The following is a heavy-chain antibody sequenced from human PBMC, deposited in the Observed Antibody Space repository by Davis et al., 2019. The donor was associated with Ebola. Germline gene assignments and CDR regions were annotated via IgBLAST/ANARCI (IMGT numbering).Heavy chain of an antibody. CDR1: GGSFSGYY. Sequence: SETLSLTCAVYGGSFSGYYWSWIRQPPGKGLEWIGEINHSGSTNYNPSLKSRVTISIDTSKNQFSLKLSSVTAADTAIYYCAIAMAPIDAFDIWGQGTMVTVSS. V-gene: IGHV4-34*01. CDR2: INHSGST. J-gene: IGHJ3*02. D-gene: IGHD2-2*01. CDR3: AIAMAPIDAFDI.